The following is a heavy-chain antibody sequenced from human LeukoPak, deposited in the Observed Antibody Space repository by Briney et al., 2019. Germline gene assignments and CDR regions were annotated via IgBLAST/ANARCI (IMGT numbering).Heavy chain of an antibody. CDR1: GFTFNNYA. Sequence: QPGGSLRLSCASSGFTFNNYAMTWVRQAPGKGLEWVSSITASGGSTYCTDSVKGRFTISRDNPKNSLYLQMNNLRGEDTAIYYCARDKEYCSGGSCYFGSSFDFWGQGTLVSVSS. D-gene: IGHD2-15*01. V-gene: IGHV3-23*01. CDR3: ARDKEYCSGGSCYFGSSFDF. J-gene: IGHJ4*02. CDR2: ITASGGST.